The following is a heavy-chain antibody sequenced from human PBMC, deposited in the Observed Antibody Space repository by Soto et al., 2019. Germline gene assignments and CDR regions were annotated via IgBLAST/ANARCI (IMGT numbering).Heavy chain of an antibody. CDR1: GFTFSSYG. CDR2: IWYDGSNK. J-gene: IGHJ5*02. Sequence: GGSLRLSCAASGFTFSSYGMHWVRQAPGKGLEWVAVIWYDGSNKYYADSVKGRFTISRDNSKNTLYLQMNSLRAEDTAVYYCARDAYDSSGYYYNWFDPWGQGTLVTVSS. CDR3: ARDAYDSSGYYYNWFDP. D-gene: IGHD3-22*01. V-gene: IGHV3-33*01.